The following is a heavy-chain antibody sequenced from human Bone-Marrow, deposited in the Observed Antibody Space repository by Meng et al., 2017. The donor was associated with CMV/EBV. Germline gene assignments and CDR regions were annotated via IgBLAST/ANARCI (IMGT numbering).Heavy chain of an antibody. Sequence: GEYLKLPCAASGFTFNNYAMHWVRQAPGKGLEWVAIISLDGINKYIADSVKGRFTISRDNSKKILYLQMNSLRADDTAVYYCARDRSSLDFWSGFLGWLDPWGQGTLVTVSS. CDR2: ISLDGINK. CDR1: GFTFNNYA. D-gene: IGHD3-3*01. V-gene: IGHV3-30*04. CDR3: ARDRSSLDFWSGFLGWLDP. J-gene: IGHJ5*02.